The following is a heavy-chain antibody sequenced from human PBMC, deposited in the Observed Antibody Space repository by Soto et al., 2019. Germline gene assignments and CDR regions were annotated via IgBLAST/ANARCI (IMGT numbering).Heavy chain of an antibody. CDR1: GYTFTGYY. Sequence: ASVKVSCKASGYTFTGYYMHWVRQAPGQGLEWMGWINPNSGGTNYAQKFQGWVTMTRDTSISTAYMELSRLRSDDTAVYYCARDSGIAVAGTRAPAVLGLALDVWGQGTTVTAP. J-gene: IGHJ6*02. D-gene: IGHD6-19*01. CDR3: ARDSGIAVAGTRAPAVLGLALDV. CDR2: INPNSGGT. V-gene: IGHV1-2*04.